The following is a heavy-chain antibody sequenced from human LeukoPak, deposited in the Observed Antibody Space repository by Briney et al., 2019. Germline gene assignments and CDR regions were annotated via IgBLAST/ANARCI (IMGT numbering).Heavy chain of an antibody. CDR2: IYHSETT. CDR1: GGSISSGDYY. D-gene: IGHD2-2*02. V-gene: IGHV4-30-4*01. J-gene: IGHJ5*02. CDR3: ARATIVPAAINWFDP. Sequence: RPSETLSLTCTVSGGSISSGDYYWGWIRQPPGKGLEWIGYIYHSETTYYNPSLKSPVTMSVDTSKNQFSLQLSSVTAADTAVYYCARATIVPAAINWFDPWGQGTLVTVSS.